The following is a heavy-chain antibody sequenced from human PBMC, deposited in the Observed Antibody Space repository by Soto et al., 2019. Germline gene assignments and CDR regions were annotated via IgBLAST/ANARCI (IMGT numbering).Heavy chain of an antibody. Sequence: SETLSLTCAVSGGSISSGGYSWSWIRQPPGKGLEWIGYIYHSGSTYYNPSLKSRVTISVDRSKNQFSLKLSSVTAADTAVYYCARDRGWYFDYWGQGTLVTVSS. CDR1: GGSISSGGYS. J-gene: IGHJ4*02. D-gene: IGHD3-10*01. V-gene: IGHV4-30-2*01. CDR2: IYHSGST. CDR3: ARDRGWYFDY.